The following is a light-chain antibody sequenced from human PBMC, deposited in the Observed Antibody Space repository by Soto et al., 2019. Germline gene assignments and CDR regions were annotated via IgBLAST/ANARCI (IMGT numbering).Light chain of an antibody. J-gene: IGKJ5*01. CDR3: QQYGFFPIP. V-gene: IGKV3-20*01. Sequence: SKSAGAVSLTTGERVTLSCRASQSVTTRLAWYQHKPGQAPTLLMSGASNRASGVPVRFSGSGSGTDFTLTISILEPEDVALYCCQQYGFFPIPFGLGTLL. CDR1: QSVTTR. CDR2: GAS.